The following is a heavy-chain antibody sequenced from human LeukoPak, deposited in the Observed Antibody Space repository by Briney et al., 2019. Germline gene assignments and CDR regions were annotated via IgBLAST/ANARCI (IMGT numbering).Heavy chain of an antibody. J-gene: IGHJ4*02. D-gene: IGHD3-22*01. CDR2: IYYSGST. CDR3: AREDINYYDSSGYYFDY. Sequence: SETLSLTCTVSGGSISSYYWSWIRQPSGKGLEWIGYIYYSGSTNYNPSLKSRVTISVDTSKNQFSLKLSSVTAADTAVYYCAREDINYYDSSGYYFDYWGQGTLVTVSS. CDR1: GGSISSYY. V-gene: IGHV4-59*01.